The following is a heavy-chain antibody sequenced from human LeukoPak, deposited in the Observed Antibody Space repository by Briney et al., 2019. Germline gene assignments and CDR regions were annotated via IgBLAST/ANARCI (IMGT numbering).Heavy chain of an antibody. V-gene: IGHV3-23*01. D-gene: IGHD3-22*01. J-gene: IGHJ4*02. CDR2: ISGSGGST. Sequence: PGGSLRPSCAASGFTFSSYAMSWVRQAPGKGLEWVSAISGSGGSTYYADSVKGRFTISRDNSKNTLYLQMNSLRAEDTAVYYCAKGAPYYYDSSGYYYSFGYWGQGTLVTVSS. CDR1: GFTFSSYA. CDR3: AKGAPYYYDSSGYYYSFGY.